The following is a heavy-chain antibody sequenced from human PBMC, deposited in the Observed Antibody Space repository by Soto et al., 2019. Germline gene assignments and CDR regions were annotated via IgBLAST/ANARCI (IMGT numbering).Heavy chain of an antibody. Sequence: QVQLVESGGGVVQPGRSLRLSCAASGFTFSSNGMHWVRQALGKGLEWVAVIWYDGSNKYYADSVKGRFTISRDNSKNTLYLQMNSLRAEDTAVYYGARDDGSYSDAFDIWGQGTMVTVSS. V-gene: IGHV3-33*01. CDR3: ARDDGSYSDAFDI. CDR1: GFTFSSNG. CDR2: IWYDGSNK. D-gene: IGHD1-26*01. J-gene: IGHJ3*02.